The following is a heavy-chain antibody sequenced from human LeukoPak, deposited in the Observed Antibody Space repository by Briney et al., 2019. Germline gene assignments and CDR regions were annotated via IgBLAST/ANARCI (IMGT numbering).Heavy chain of an antibody. J-gene: IGHJ4*02. CDR2: ISDSGSYI. V-gene: IGHV3-21*01. CDR3: AKDRYSTSSTFTINPFDY. Sequence: GGSLRLSCAASGFPFSDYSMNWVRQAPGKGLEWVSSISDSGSYIYYADSVMGRFTISRDNAKNSLYLQMNSLRAEDTAVYYCAKDRYSTSSTFTINPFDYWGQGILVTVSS. CDR1: GFPFSDYS. D-gene: IGHD2-2*01.